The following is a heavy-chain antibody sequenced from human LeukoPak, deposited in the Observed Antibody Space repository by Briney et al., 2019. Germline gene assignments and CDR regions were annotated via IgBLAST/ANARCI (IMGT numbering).Heavy chain of an antibody. CDR2: ISGGGDRI. Sequence: GGSLRLSCAASGFTFSNHAMSWVRQAPGKGLEWVSSISGGGDRINYADSVKGRFTISRDNSRNTLYLQMNSLRAEDTALYYCAKDTWQFAPDYYYYMDVWGKGTTVTVSS. J-gene: IGHJ6*03. CDR3: AKDTWQFAPDYYYYMDV. V-gene: IGHV3-23*01. D-gene: IGHD2-21*01. CDR1: GFTFSNHA.